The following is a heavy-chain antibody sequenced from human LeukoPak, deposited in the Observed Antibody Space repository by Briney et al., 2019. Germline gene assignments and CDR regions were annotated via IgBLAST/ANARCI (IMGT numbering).Heavy chain of an antibody. CDR2: IYYSGST. CDR3: ARVYDSSGYYLDY. Sequence: GSLRLSCAASGFTFSRYWMHWVRQAPGKGLEWIGSIYYSGSTYYNPSLKSRVTISVDTSKNQFSLKLSSVTAADTAVYYCARVYDSSGYYLDYWGQGTLVTVSS. CDR1: GFTFSRYW. D-gene: IGHD3-22*01. V-gene: IGHV4-39*07. J-gene: IGHJ4*02.